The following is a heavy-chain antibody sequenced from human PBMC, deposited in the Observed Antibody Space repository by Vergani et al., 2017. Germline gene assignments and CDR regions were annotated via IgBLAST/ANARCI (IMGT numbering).Heavy chain of an antibody. J-gene: IGHJ4*02. CDR1: GYTFTGYY. CDR3: ARGYYYDSSGYYYGGGPFDY. Sequence: QVQLVQSGAEVKKPGASVKVSCKASGYTFTGYYMHWVRQAPGQGLEWMGWINPNSGGTTYSQTFQGRVTMTRDTSISTAYMELSRLRSDDTAVYYCARGYYYDSSGYYYGGGPFDYWGQGTLVTVSS. CDR2: INPNSGGT. D-gene: IGHD3-22*01. V-gene: IGHV1-2*02.